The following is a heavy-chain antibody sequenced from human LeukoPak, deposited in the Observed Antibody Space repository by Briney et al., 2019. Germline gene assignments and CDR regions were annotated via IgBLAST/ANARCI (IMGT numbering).Heavy chain of an antibody. J-gene: IGHJ4*02. CDR1: GFTFSSHW. CDR2: INGDGSST. CDR3: AGSRGGPYYFDY. V-gene: IGHV3-74*01. Sequence: PGGSLRLSCAASGFTFSSHWMHWVRQAPGRGLIWVSRINGDGSSTSHAGSVKGRFTISRDNAKNTLYLQMNSLRAEDTAVYYCAGSRGGPYYFDYWGQGTLVTVSS. D-gene: IGHD3-10*01.